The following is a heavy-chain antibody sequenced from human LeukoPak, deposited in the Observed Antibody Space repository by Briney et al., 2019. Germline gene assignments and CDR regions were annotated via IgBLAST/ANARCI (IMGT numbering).Heavy chain of an antibody. D-gene: IGHD3-3*01. CDR1: GFTFSSYW. CDR2: INTDGSST. V-gene: IGHV3-74*01. Sequence: GGSLRLSCAASGFTFSSYWVHWVRQAPGKGLVWVSRINTDGSSTSYADSVKGRFTISRDNAKNTLYLQMNSLRAEDTAVYYCATQYDYDFWSGSLDYWGQGTLVTVSS. J-gene: IGHJ4*02. CDR3: ATQYDYDFWSGSLDY.